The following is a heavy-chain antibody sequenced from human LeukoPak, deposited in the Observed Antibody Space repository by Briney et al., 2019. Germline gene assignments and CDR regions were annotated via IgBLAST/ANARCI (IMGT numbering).Heavy chain of an antibody. D-gene: IGHD6-13*01. V-gene: IGHV5-51*01. Sequence: TSGESLKISCQGSGYSFSTYWIGWVRQMPGKGLEWMGIIYPGDSDTRYSPSFQGQVTISADKSISTAYLQWRSLKASDTAVYSVSSPPTAGTPWYFDLWGRGTLVTVSS. J-gene: IGHJ2*01. CDR1: GYSFSTYW. CDR2: IYPGDSDT. CDR3: SSPPTAGTPWYFDL.